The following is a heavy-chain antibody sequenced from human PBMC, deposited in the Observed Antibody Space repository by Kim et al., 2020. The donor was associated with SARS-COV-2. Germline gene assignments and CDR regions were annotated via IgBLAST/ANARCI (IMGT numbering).Heavy chain of an antibody. D-gene: IGHD4-17*01. Sequence: SETLSLTCTVSGGSISSGSYYWSWIRQPAGKGLEWIGRIYTSGSTNYNPSLKSRVTISVDTSKNQFSLKLSSVTAADTAVYYCARAAVTTANFDYWGQGTLVTVSS. V-gene: IGHV4-61*02. CDR3: ARAAVTTANFDY. CDR1: GGSISSGSYY. CDR2: IYTSGST. J-gene: IGHJ4*02.